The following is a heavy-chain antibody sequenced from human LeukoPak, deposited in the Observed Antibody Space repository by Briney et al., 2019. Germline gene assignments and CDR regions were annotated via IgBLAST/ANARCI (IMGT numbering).Heavy chain of an antibody. D-gene: IGHD6-19*01. CDR3: ARGRAEYSSGWFRYNWFDP. CDR1: GGSFNIYY. J-gene: IGHJ5*02. V-gene: IGHV4-34*01. Sequence: PSETLSLTCAVYGGSFNIYYWTWIRQPPGKGLEWIGEVNHSGTTNYTPSLKSRVTISVDTSKDQFSLKLTSVTAADTAMYFCARGRAEYSSGWFRYNWFDPWGQGTLVIVPS. CDR2: VNHSGTT.